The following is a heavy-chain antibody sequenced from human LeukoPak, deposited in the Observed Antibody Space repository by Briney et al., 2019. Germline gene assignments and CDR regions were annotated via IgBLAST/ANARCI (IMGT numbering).Heavy chain of an antibody. CDR3: ARDGVYYDFWSGYSYYYYGMDV. Sequence: SETLSLTCTVSGGSISSYYWSWIRQPAGKGLEWIGRIYTSGSTNYNPSLKSRVTMSVDTSEDQFSLKLSSVTAADTAVYYCARDGVYYDFWSGYSYYYYGMDVWGQGTTVTVSS. D-gene: IGHD3-3*01. J-gene: IGHJ6*02. V-gene: IGHV4-4*07. CDR1: GGSISSYY. CDR2: IYTSGST.